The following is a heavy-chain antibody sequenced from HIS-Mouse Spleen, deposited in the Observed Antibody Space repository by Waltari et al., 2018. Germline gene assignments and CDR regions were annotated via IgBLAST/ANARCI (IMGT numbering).Heavy chain of an antibody. CDR3: ARDDSSSWYYYYYGMDV. CDR2: INPNSGGT. CDR1: GYTFTGYY. D-gene: IGHD6-13*01. J-gene: IGHJ6*02. V-gene: IGHV1-2*02. Sequence: QVQLVQSGAEVKKPGASVKVSCKASGYTFTGYYMHWVRQAPGQGLEWMGWINPNSGGTNYAQKFQGRVTMTRETSISTAYMELSRLRSDDTAVYYCARDDSSSWYYYYYGMDVWGQGTTVTVSS.